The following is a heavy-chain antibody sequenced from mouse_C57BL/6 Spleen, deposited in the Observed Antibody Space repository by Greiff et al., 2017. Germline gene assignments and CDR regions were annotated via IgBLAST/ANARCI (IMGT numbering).Heavy chain of an antibody. CDR2: IYPGDGDT. J-gene: IGHJ3*01. Sequence: QVQLQQSGAELVKPGASVKISCKASGYAFSSYWMNWVKQRPGKGLEWIGQIYPGDGDTNYNGKFKGKATLTADKSSSTACMQLSSLASEDSAVYFGARRYYGYEGFAYWGQGTLVTVSA. V-gene: IGHV1-80*01. D-gene: IGHD2-2*01. CDR3: ARRYYGYEGFAY. CDR1: GYAFSSYW.